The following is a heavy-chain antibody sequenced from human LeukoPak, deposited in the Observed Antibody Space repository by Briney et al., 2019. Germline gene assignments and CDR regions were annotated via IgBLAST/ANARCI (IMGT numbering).Heavy chain of an antibody. CDR2: IYAGGRS. J-gene: IGHJ4*02. D-gene: IGHD6-19*01. Sequence: SSETLSLTCTVSNVSISSGSHYWNWIRQPAGKGLEWIGRIYAGGRSNYNPSLRSRVTVSVDTSKNQFSLRLSSVTATDTGVYYCASDHSGWLGLGYWGQGTLVSVSS. CDR3: ASDHSGWLGLGY. V-gene: IGHV4-61*02. CDR1: NVSISSGSHY.